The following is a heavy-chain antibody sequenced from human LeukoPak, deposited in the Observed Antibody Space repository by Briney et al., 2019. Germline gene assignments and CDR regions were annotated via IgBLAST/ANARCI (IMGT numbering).Heavy chain of an antibody. J-gene: IGHJ3*02. CDR1: GGSFSGYY. CDR2: INHSGST. D-gene: IGHD6-13*01. CDR3: AKGKTIGYSSSWYGRGVFDI. V-gene: IGHV4-34*01. Sequence: SETLSLTCAVYGGSFSGYYWSWIRQPPGKGLEWIGEINHSGSTNYNPSLKSRVTISVDTSKNQFSLKLSSVTAADTAVYYCAKGKTIGYSSSWYGRGVFDIWGQGTMVTVSS.